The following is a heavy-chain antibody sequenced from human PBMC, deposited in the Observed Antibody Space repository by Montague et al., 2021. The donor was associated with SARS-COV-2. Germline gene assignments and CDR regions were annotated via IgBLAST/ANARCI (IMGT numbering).Heavy chain of an antibody. Sequence: PALVKPTQTLTLTCTFSGFSLSTSGMCVSWIRQPPGKALEWLALIDWDDDKYYSTSLKTRLTISKDTSKNQVALTMTNMDPVDTATYYCARMVTIFSLGGYYYYYGMDVWGQGTTVTVSS. CDR2: IDWDDDK. J-gene: IGHJ6*02. CDR3: ARMVTIFSLGGYYYYYGMDV. V-gene: IGHV2-70*01. CDR1: GFSLSTSGMC. D-gene: IGHD3-9*01.